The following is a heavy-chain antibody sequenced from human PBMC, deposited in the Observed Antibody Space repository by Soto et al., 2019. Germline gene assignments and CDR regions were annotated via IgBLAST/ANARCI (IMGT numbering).Heavy chain of an antibody. CDR2: IYYSGST. CDR3: AREKGYCSGGSCYLDI. D-gene: IGHD2-15*01. J-gene: IGHJ3*02. CDR1: GDSISSYY. V-gene: IGHV4-59*01. Sequence: SETLSPTCPVSGDSISSYYWSWIRQPPGKGLEWIGYIYYSGSTNYNPSLKSRVTISVDTSKNQFSLKLSSVTAADTAVYYCAREKGYCSGGSCYLDIWGQGTMVTVSS.